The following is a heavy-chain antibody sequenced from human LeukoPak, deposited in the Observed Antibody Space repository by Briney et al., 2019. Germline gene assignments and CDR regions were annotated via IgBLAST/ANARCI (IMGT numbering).Heavy chain of an antibody. CDR1: GGSISSGSYY. V-gene: IGHV4-61*02. J-gene: IGHJ5*02. Sequence: SQTLSHTCTVSGGSISSGSYYWSWIRQPAGKGLEWIGRIYTSGSTNYNPSLKSRVTISVDTSKNQFSPKLSSVTAADTAVYYCARQIRWLRYWFDPWGQGTLVTVSS. D-gene: IGHD5-12*01. CDR3: ARQIRWLRYWFDP. CDR2: IYTSGST.